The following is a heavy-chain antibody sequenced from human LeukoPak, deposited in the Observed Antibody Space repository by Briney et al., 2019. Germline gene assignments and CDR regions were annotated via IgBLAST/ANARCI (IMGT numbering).Heavy chain of an antibody. V-gene: IGHV4-59*11. Sequence: SETLSLTCTVSGGSISSHYWSWIRQPPGKGLEWIGYIYFSGSTNYNPSLKSRVTISIDTPNNQFSLKSSSVTAADTGVYYCARGLGAVAGRIYDGFDMWGQGTMVTVSS. CDR3: ARGLGAVAGRIYDGFDM. CDR2: IYFSGST. J-gene: IGHJ3*02. CDR1: GGSISSHY. D-gene: IGHD6-19*01.